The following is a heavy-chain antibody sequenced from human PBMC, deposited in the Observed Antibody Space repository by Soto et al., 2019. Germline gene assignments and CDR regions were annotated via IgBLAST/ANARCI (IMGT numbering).Heavy chain of an antibody. CDR2: INAGNGNT. CDR1: GYTFTSYA. J-gene: IGHJ4*02. CDR3: ARELDSSGYYYAY. Sequence: ASVKVSCKASGYTFTSYAMHWVRQAPGQRLEWMGWINAGNGNTKYSQKFQGRVTITRDTSASTAYMELSSLRSEDTAVYYCARELDSSGYYYAYWGQGNLVTVSS. V-gene: IGHV1-3*01. D-gene: IGHD3-22*01.